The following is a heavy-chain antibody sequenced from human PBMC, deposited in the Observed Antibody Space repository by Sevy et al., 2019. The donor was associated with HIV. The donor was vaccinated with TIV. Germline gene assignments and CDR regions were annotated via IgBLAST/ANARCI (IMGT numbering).Heavy chain of an antibody. Sequence: SETLSLTCTVSGGSISSYYWSWIRQPPGKGLEWIGYIYYSGSTNYNPSLKSRVTISVDTSKNQFSLKLSSVTAADTAVYYCGSGGRHYYDSSGYYEFGTFDYWGQGTLVTVSS. D-gene: IGHD3-22*01. J-gene: IGHJ4*02. CDR3: GSGGRHYYDSSGYYEFGTFDY. V-gene: IGHV4-59*01. CDR2: IYYSGST. CDR1: GGSISSYY.